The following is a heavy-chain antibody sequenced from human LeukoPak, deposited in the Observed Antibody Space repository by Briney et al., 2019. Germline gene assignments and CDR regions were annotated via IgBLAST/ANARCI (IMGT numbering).Heavy chain of an antibody. CDR2: ISWNSGSI. Sequence: GGSLRLSCAASGFTFDDYAMHWVRQAPGKGLEWVSGISWNSGSIGYADSVKGRFTISRDNAKNSLYLQMNSLRAEDTAVYYCARGNIVVVPAASYYFDYWGQGTLVTVSS. CDR3: ARGNIVVVPAASYYFDY. D-gene: IGHD2-2*01. J-gene: IGHJ4*02. CDR1: GFTFDDYA. V-gene: IGHV3-9*01.